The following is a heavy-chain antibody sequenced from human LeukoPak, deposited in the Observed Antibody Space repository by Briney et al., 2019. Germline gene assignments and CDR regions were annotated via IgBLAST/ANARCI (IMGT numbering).Heavy chain of an antibody. D-gene: IGHD5-18*01. J-gene: IGHJ6*02. CDR3: VRDRGSGYSYGMYYYFYGVDV. CDR2: IWSDGSSK. CDR1: GFTFSTQA. V-gene: IGHV3-33*01. Sequence: GGSLRLSCAASGFTFSTQAMYWVRQAPGKGLEWVAVIWSDGSSKYYADSVKGRFSISRDNSKNTLFLDMSSLRVEESAVYYCVRDRGSGYSYGMYYYFYGVDVWGQGTTVTVSS.